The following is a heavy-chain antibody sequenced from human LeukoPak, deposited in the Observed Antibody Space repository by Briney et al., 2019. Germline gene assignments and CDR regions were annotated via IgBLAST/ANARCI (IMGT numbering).Heavy chain of an antibody. D-gene: IGHD2-2*01. CDR2: IYATGGA. V-gene: IGHV4-4*07. Sequence: SETLSLTCTVSGDSISSYYWSWIRQAAGKGLEWIGRIYATGGANYNPSLKSRVTMSIDTSKNQFSLKLSSVTAADTAVYYCAREGTYCSRTTCYDSFLDYWGQGTLVTVSS. J-gene: IGHJ4*02. CDR3: AREGTYCSRTTCYDSFLDY. CDR1: GDSISSYY.